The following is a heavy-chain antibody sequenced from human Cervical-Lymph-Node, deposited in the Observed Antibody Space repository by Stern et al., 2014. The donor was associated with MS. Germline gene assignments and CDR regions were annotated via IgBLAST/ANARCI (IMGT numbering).Heavy chain of an antibody. CDR3: GSYAFDI. CDR2: IIPILGTA. Sequence: VQLVESGAEVKKPASSVKVSCRASGGSFSSYAISWVRQAPGQGFEWMGGIIPILGTANYAQKFRGRVTIIADESIKTVHLEVTSLRPEDTAVYGSGSYAFDIWGQGTMVTVSS. D-gene: IGHD3-10*01. V-gene: IGHV1-69*01. CDR1: GGSFSSYA. J-gene: IGHJ3*02.